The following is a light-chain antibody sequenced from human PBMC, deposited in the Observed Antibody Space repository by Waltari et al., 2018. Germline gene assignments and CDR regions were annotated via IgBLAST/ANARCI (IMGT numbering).Light chain of an antibody. J-gene: IGLJ2*01. V-gene: IGLV5-37*01. CDR3: MIWPSNEGV. CDR1: SDINDGSYN. CDR2: YYSESDK. Sequence: QPVLTQPPSSSASPGESARLTCTLPSDINDGSYNIYWYQQKPGSPPRSLLYYYSESDKGQGSGVPSRFSGSKKASANTVSLLISGLQSEDEADDYCMIWPSNEGVCGGGTKLTVL.